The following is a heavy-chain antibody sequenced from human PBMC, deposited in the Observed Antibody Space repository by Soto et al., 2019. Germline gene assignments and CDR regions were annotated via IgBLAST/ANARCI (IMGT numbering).Heavy chain of an antibody. CDR3: ATSYGSGSSPFDY. J-gene: IGHJ4*02. V-gene: IGHV1-69*02. Sequence: QVQLVQSGAEVKKPGSSVKVSCKASGDTFSFYTLNWVRQAPGQGFEWVGRVNPILAMSSSAHKFQGRVSXSXDXXAGTAYMALRSLRSDDTAVYYCATSYGSGSSPFDYWGQGTLVTVSS. CDR1: GDTFSFYT. D-gene: IGHD3-10*01. CDR2: VNPILAMS.